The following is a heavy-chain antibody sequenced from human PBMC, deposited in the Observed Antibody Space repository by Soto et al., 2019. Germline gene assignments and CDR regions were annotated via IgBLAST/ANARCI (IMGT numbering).Heavy chain of an antibody. Sequence: QVQLVESGGGVVQPGRSLRLSCAASGFTFSSYAMHWVRQAPGKRLEWVAVISYDGSNKYYADSVKGRFTISRDNSKNTLYLQMNSLRAEDTAVYYCARDHVTAVAGSFDYWGQGTLVTVSS. V-gene: IGHV3-30-3*01. CDR3: ARDHVTAVAGSFDY. CDR2: ISYDGSNK. CDR1: GFTFSSYA. D-gene: IGHD6-19*01. J-gene: IGHJ4*02.